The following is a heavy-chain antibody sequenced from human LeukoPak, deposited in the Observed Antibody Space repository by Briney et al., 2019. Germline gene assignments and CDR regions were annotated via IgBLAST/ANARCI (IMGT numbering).Heavy chain of an antibody. V-gene: IGHV3-30*03. J-gene: IGHJ4*02. CDR3: ATDLRSLMVTMFGGGIGY. Sequence: PGGSLRLSCAASGFTFSSYGMHWVRQAPGKGLEWVAVISYDGSNKYYADSVKGRFTISRDNSKNTLYLQMNSLRAEDTAVYYCATDLRSLMVTMFGGGIGYWGQGTLVTVSS. D-gene: IGHD3-16*01. CDR2: ISYDGSNK. CDR1: GFTFSSYG.